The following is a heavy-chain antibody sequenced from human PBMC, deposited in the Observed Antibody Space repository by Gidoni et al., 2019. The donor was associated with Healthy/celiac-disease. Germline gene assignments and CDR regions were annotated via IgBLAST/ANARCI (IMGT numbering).Heavy chain of an antibody. CDR3: ANGSVDYSNVGGMDV. D-gene: IGHD4-4*01. V-gene: IGHV3-30*18. CDR1: GSTFSIYG. J-gene: IGHJ6*02. Sequence: QVQLVESGGGVVQPGRALRLSCAASGSTFSIYGMHWVRQAPGKGLEWVAVLSYDGSNRYYADSVKGRFTISRDNSKNTLYLQMHSLRAEDTAVYYCANGSVDYSNVGGMDVWGQGTTVTVSS. CDR2: LSYDGSNR.